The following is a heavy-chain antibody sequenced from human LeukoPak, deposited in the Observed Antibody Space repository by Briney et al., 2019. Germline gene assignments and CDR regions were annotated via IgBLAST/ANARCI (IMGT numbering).Heavy chain of an antibody. J-gene: IGHJ4*02. CDR3: ARAVRGSSGFSFDY. Sequence: PGGSLRLSCAASGFTFSSYSMNWVRQAPGNGLEWVSSISSSSSYIYYADSVKGRFTISRDNAKNSLYLQMNSLRAEDTAVYYCARAVRGSSGFSFDYWGQGTLVTVSS. V-gene: IGHV3-21*01. CDR1: GFTFSSYS. CDR2: ISSSSSYI. D-gene: IGHD6-6*01.